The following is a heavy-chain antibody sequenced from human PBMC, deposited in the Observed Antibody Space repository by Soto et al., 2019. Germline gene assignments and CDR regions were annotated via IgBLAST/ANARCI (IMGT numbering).Heavy chain of an antibody. Sequence: ASVKVSCKASGYTFSAYFIHWVRQAPGQGLEWMGWISPKSGGTNYSQKFQGWVTMTWDTSISTAYMELSRLRSDDTATYYCASSMHLGIHFGFDYWGLGTVVTV. V-gene: IGHV1-2*04. D-gene: IGHD2-8*01. J-gene: IGHJ4*02. CDR1: GYTFSAYF. CDR2: ISPKSGGT. CDR3: ASSMHLGIHFGFDY.